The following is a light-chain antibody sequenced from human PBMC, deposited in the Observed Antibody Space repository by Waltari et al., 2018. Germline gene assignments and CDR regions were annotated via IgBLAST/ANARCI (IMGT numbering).Light chain of an antibody. V-gene: IGKV3-11*01. CDR3: QHRISWPYT. J-gene: IGKJ2*01. CDR2: DEN. CDR1: QSVSGY. Sequence: EIVLTQSPATLSLSPGERATLSCRASQSVSGYLAWYQQRPGKAPRLLIYDENHMATGMPARFSVSGSGTDFTLTISSLEPEDFVVYYCQHRISWPYTFGQGTKLQI.